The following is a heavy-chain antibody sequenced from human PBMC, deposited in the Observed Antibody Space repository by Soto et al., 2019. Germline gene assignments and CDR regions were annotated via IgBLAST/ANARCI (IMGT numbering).Heavy chain of an antibody. V-gene: IGHV4-59*01. CDR3: ARDSGKDHYYHMDV. J-gene: IGHJ6*03. CDR2: IYYDGST. CDR1: GGSISTYF. Sequence: PSETLSLTCTDSGGSISTYFWGWIRQPPGKGLEWIGYIYYDGSTKSNPYFKSRVTTSVDTSKNQFSLKLSSVTAADTAVYYCARDSGKDHYYHMDVWGKGITVTVSS. D-gene: IGHD3-10*01.